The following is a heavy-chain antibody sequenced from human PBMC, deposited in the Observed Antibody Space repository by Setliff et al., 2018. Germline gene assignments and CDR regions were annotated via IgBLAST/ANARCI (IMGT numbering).Heavy chain of an antibody. CDR2: IYHSGST. CDR3: ARLRYYGSGSYLDY. V-gene: IGHV4-38-2*01. CDR1: GYSISSGYY. J-gene: IGHJ4*02. Sequence: SETLSLTCAVSGYSISSGYYWGWMRQPPGKGLEWIGSIYHSGSTYYNPSLKSRVTISVDTSKNQFSLKLSSVTAADTAVYYCARLRYYGSGSYLDYWGQGTLVTVSS. D-gene: IGHD3-10*01.